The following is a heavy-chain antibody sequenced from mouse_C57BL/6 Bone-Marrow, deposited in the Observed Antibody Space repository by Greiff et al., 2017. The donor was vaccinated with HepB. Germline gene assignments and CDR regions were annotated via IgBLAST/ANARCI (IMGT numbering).Heavy chain of an antibody. Sequence: EVQLQQSGPELVKPGASVKISCKASGYTFTDYYMNWVKQSHGKSLEWIGDINPNNGGTSYNQKFKGKATLTVDKSSSTAYMELRSLTSADSAVYYCARRGIYYGNYEAYWGQGTTLTVSS. J-gene: IGHJ2*01. CDR1: GYTFTDYY. D-gene: IGHD2-1*01. CDR2: INPNNGGT. CDR3: ARRGIYYGNYEAY. V-gene: IGHV1-26*01.